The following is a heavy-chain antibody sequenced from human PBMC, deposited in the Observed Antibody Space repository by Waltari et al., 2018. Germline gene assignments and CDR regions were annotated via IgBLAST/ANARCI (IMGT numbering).Heavy chain of an antibody. J-gene: IGHJ4*02. CDR2: INPNSGGT. CDR1: GYTFTGYY. V-gene: IGHV1-2*02. Sequence: QVQLVKSGAEVKKPGASVKVSCKASGYTFTGYYMPWVRQAPGQGLEWMGWINPNSGGTNYAQKFQGRVTMTRDTSISTAYMELSRLRSDDTAVYYCARDRSSVVVVGIDYWGQGTLVTVSS. CDR3: ARDRSSVVVVGIDY. D-gene: IGHD3-22*01.